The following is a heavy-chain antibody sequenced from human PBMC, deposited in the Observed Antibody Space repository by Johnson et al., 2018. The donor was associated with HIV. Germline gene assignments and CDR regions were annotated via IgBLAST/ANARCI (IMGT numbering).Heavy chain of an antibody. J-gene: IGHJ3*02. V-gene: IGHV3-30-3*01. Sequence: QMQLVESGGGVVQPGRSLRLSCAASGFTFSSYAMHWVRQAPGKGLEWVAVISYDGSNKYYADSVTGRFTISRDTSKNTLYLQMNSLRAEDTAVYYCAKDSSVLLCFDIWGQGTMVTVSS. CDR2: ISYDGSNK. CDR3: AKDSSVLLCFDI. D-gene: IGHD3-10*01. CDR1: GFTFSSYA.